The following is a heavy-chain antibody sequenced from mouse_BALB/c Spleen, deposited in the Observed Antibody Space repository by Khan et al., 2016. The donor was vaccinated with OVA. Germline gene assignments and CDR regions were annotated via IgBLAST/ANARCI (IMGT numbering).Heavy chain of an antibody. CDR2: IWSGGST. J-gene: IGHJ3*01. D-gene: IGHD2-4*01. CDR3: ARNYDDDEGLSY. Sequence: VQLQQSGPGLVQPSQSLSITCTVSGFSLTSYGVHWVRQSPGKGLEWLGVIWSGGSTDYNAAFISRLSISKDNSKSQVFFKLNNLQANDTAIYYCARNYDDDEGLSYWGQGTLVTVSA. V-gene: IGHV2-2*02. CDR1: GFSLTSYG.